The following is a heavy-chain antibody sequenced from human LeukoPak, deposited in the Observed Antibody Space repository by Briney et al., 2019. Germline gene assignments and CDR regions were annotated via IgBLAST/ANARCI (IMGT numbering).Heavy chain of an antibody. CDR2: IRSKDYCGTT. CDR1: GCTYGEYA. J-gene: IGHJ4*02. D-gene: IGHD3-3*01. V-gene: IGHV3-49*04. CDR3: TRDEAYRGVTGITIFGVVTLFDY. Sequence: GRSLTLSCTASGCTYGEYAMSWVRQAPGKGLDWVGFIRSKDYCGTTEYAASVKGRFTISRDEYKSIAYLQMNRLKTEDTAVYYCTRDEAYRGVTGITIFGVVTLFDYWGQGTLVTVSS.